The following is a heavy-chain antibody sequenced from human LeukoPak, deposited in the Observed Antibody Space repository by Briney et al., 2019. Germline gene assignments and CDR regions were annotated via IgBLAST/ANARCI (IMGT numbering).Heavy chain of an antibody. CDR2: INSDGSSI. V-gene: IGHV3-74*01. Sequence: GGSLRLSCAASGFTFGSSWMHWVRRAPGKGLDWVSRINSDGSSIAYADSVKGRFTISRDNAKNTLYLQMNSLRVEDTAIYYCTRVGYIDEGIDYWGQGTLVTVSS. D-gene: IGHD5-24*01. CDR3: TRVGYIDEGIDY. CDR1: GFTFGSSW. J-gene: IGHJ4*02.